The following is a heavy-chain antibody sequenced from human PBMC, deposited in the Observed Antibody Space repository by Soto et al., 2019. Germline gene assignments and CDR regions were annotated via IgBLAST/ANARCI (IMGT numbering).Heavy chain of an antibody. V-gene: IGHV3-11*01. CDR3: ARVTGAPRIYYYYYMDV. CDR2: ISSSGSTI. CDR1: GFTFSDYY. Sequence: LRSSCAASGFTFSDYYMSWIRQAPGKGLEWVSYISSSGSTIYYADSVKGRFTISRDNAKNSLYLQMNSLRAEDTAVYYCARVTGAPRIYYYYYMDVWGKGTTVTVSS. D-gene: IGHD7-27*01. J-gene: IGHJ6*03.